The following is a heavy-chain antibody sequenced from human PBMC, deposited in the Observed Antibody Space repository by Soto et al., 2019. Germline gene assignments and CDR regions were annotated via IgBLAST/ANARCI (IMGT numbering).Heavy chain of an antibody. CDR2: INHGGST. Sequence: SETLSLTCAVSGGSFSGSYWSWIRQPPGKGLEWIGEINHGGSTNYNPSLKSRVTISVDTSKNQFSLKLSSVTAADTAVYYCARAPRQQLAGGAFDIWGQGTMVT. CDR1: GGSFSGSY. V-gene: IGHV4-34*01. J-gene: IGHJ3*02. CDR3: ARAPRQQLAGGAFDI. D-gene: IGHD6-13*01.